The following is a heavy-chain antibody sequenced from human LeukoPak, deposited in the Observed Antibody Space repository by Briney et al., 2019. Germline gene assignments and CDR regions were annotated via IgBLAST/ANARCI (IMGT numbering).Heavy chain of an antibody. D-gene: IGHD2-21*02. CDR1: GYTFTSYG. CDR3: ARNCGGDCYSPYLDY. V-gene: IGHV1-18*01. J-gene: IGHJ4*02. CDR2: ISAYNGNT. Sequence: ASVKVSCKASGYTFTSYGISWVRQAPGQGLEWMGWISAYNGNTNYAQKLQGRVTMTTDTSTSTAYMELRSLRSDDTAVYYCARNCGGDCYSPYLDYWGQGTLVTVSS.